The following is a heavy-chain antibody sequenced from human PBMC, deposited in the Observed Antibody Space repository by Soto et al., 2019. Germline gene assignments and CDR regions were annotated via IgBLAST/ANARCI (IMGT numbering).Heavy chain of an antibody. Sequence: GSGKVSCNASRYTFTSYDINWVRQDTGQGLEWMGWMNPNSGNTGYAQKFQGRVTMTRNSSISTAYMELSSLRSEDRGVYYWAREGGDVGRGYGVWGKGAXVT. CDR3: AREGGDVGRGYGV. CDR1: RYTFTSYD. J-gene: IGHJ6*03. CDR2: MNPNSGNT. D-gene: IGHD3-22*01. V-gene: IGHV1-8*01.